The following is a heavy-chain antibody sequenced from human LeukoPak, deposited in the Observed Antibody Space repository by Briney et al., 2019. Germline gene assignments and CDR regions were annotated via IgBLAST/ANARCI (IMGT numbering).Heavy chain of an antibody. Sequence: ASVKVSCKASGYTFTSYDINWVRQAPGQGLEWMGWINPNSGGTNYAQKFQGRVTMTRDTSISTAYMELSSLRSDDTAIYYCARGDDCSGGSCYSWFFQHWGQVTLVTVPS. CDR1: GYTFTSYD. CDR2: INPNSGGT. J-gene: IGHJ1*01. V-gene: IGHV1-2*02. CDR3: ARGDDCSGGSCYSWFFQH. D-gene: IGHD2-15*01.